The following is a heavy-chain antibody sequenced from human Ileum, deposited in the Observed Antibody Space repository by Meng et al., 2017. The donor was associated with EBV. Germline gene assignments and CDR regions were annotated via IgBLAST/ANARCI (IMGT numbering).Heavy chain of an antibody. D-gene: IGHD4-17*01. CDR3: ARENYGSDY. CDR2: IDSGSTTI. V-gene: IGHV3-11*01. CDR1: GFTLGDYY. J-gene: IGHJ4*02. Sequence: QGQLVGSGGGLVKPGESLRLSCVASGFTLGDYYMGWTRQAPGKGLEWISYIDSGSTTINYADSVKGRFTISRDNAMNTLYLEMNYLRADDTAVYYCARENYGSDYWGQGTLVTVSS.